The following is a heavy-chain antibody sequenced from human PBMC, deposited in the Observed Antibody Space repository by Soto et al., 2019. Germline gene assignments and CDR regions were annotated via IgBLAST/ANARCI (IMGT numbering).Heavy chain of an antibody. CDR3: AKGQPYSGYDSVSFDNWFDP. CDR1: GGSISSYY. V-gene: IGHV4-4*07. D-gene: IGHD5-12*01. J-gene: IGHJ5*02. CDR2: IYTSGST. Sequence: PSETLSLTCTVSGGSISSYYWSWIRQPAGKGLEWIGRIYTSGSTNYNPSLKSRVTMSVDTSKNQFSLKLSSVTAADTAVYYCAKGQPYSGYDSVSFDNWFDPWGQGTLVTVSS.